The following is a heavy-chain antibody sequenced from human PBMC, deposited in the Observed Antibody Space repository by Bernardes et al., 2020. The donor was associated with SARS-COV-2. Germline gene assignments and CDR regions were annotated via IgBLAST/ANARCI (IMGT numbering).Heavy chain of an antibody. CDR2: IDGPTTNT. V-gene: IGHV3-23*01. Sequence: GGSLRLSCAASGFTFSSYSMSWVRQAPGKTLEWVSTIDGPTTNTHYADSVRGRFTISRDNSRNTLYLHMNRLRAEDTAVYYCCVWFGEHFDYWGQGTLATVSS. CDR3: CVWFGEHFDY. D-gene: IGHD3-10*01. CDR1: GFTFSSYS. J-gene: IGHJ4*02.